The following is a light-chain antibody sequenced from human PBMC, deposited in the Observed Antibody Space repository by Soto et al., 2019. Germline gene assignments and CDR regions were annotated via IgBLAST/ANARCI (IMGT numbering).Light chain of an antibody. Sequence: DIQMTQFPSSLSASLGDRVTITCRASQSVSSHLNWYQQKPGKAPNLLISDAASLQSGVPSRFSGSGSGTDFTLTISSLQPEDFATYFCQHHYATPYTFGQGTKLEIK. CDR1: QSVSSH. J-gene: IGKJ2*01. CDR3: QHHYATPYT. V-gene: IGKV1-39*01. CDR2: DAA.